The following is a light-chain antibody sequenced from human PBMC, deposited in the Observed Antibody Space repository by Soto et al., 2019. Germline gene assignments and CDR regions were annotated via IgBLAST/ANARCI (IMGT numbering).Light chain of an antibody. CDR1: TGAVTSGHY. V-gene: IGLV7-43*01. CDR2: STS. Sequence: QAVVAQESSLTVSPGGTVTLTCASSTGAVTSGHYPNWFQQKRGHAPRALIYSTSHRHSWTPARFSGSLLGGKAALTLSGVQPEDEAEYSCLLYYAGAWVFGGGTKLTVL. CDR3: LLYYAGAWV. J-gene: IGLJ3*02.